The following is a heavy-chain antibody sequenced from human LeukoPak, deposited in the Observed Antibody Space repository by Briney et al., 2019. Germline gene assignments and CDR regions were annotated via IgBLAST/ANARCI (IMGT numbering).Heavy chain of an antibody. J-gene: IGHJ4*02. D-gene: IGHD6-13*01. CDR1: GFTFSSYG. Sequence: GGTLRLSCAASGFTFSSYGMSWVRQAPGKGLEWVANIKQDGSETSYVDSVKGRFTISRDNAKNSLYLQMNSLRAEDTAVYYCARDVAAAAPSLAWGQGTLVTVSS. CDR3: ARDVAAAAPSLA. V-gene: IGHV3-7*01. CDR2: IKQDGSET.